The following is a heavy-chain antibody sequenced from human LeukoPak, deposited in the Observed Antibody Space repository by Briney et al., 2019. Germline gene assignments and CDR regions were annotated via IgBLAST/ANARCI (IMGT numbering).Heavy chain of an antibody. CDR1: GGSFSDYY. V-gene: IGHV4-39*01. CDR2: IYYSGST. CDR3: ARRRQWLFPFDY. D-gene: IGHD6-19*01. J-gene: IGHJ4*02. Sequence: SETLSLTCTAYGGSFSDYYWSWIRQPPGKGLEWIGSIYYSGSTYYNPSLKSRVTISVDTSKNQFSLKLSSVTAADTAVYYCARRRQWLFPFDYWGQGTLVTVSS.